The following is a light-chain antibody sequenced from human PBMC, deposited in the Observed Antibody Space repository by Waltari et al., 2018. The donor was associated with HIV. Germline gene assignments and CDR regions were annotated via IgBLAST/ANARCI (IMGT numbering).Light chain of an antibody. CDR3: AACDDSLSVPV. Sequence: QSILTQPPSTSGTPGQRVTISCSGSGSNSGSNSVSGYQLLLGTAPKLLIFRNNQLPSAVPDRCSCSKSSTSSSLSICGRRSDDEADYYCAACDDSLSVPVFGGGTKLTVL. CDR2: RNN. CDR1: GSNSGSNS. V-gene: IGLV1-47*01. J-gene: IGLJ3*02.